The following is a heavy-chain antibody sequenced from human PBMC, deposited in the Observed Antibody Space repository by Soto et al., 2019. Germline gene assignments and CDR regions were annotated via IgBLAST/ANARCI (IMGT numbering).Heavy chain of an antibody. CDR2: IIPIFGTA. D-gene: IGHD6-6*01. CDR3: GREIAARLGDWFDP. J-gene: IGHJ5*02. Sequence: QVQLVQSGAEVKKPGSSVKVSCKASGGTFSSYAISWVRQAPGQGLEWMGGIIPIFGTANYAQKFQGRVTITADESTSTAYRELSGLRSEDRAVYYCGREIAARLGDWFDPWGQGPLVTVSS. V-gene: IGHV1-69*01. CDR1: GGTFSSYA.